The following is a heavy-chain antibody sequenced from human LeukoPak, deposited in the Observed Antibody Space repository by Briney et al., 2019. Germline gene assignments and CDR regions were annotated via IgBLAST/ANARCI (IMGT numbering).Heavy chain of an antibody. D-gene: IGHD3-10*01. CDR3: ARAYGSGSYYDY. Sequence: GGSLRLSCAASGFTFSSYSMMWVRQAPGKGLEWVSYISSSSTTIHYADSVKGRFTISRDNAKNTLYLQMGSLRAEDMAVYYCARAYGSGSYYDYWGQGTLVTVSS. J-gene: IGHJ4*02. CDR2: ISSSSTTI. CDR1: GFTFSSYS. V-gene: IGHV3-48*01.